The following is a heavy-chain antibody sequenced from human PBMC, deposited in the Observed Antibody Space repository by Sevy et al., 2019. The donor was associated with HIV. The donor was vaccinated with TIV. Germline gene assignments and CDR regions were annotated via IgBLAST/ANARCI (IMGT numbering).Heavy chain of an antibody. D-gene: IGHD6-13*01. CDR3: VRAIAADGSF. CDR2: IKQDGSVK. Sequence: GGSLRLSCAASGFSLNSYWMSWVREAPGKGLEWVANIKQDGSVKYYVDSVKGRFTISRDNARNLLYLQMNSLRAEDTALYYCVRAIAADGSFWGQGTLVTVSS. J-gene: IGHJ4*02. CDR1: GFSLNSYW. V-gene: IGHV3-7*01.